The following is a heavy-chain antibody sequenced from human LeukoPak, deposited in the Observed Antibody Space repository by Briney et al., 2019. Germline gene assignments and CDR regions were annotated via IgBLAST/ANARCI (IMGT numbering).Heavy chain of an antibody. CDR1: GYSISSGYY. CDR2: IYHSAST. Sequence: PSETLSLTCTVSGYSISSGYYWGWIRQPPRKGLEWIGSIYHSASTYYNPSLKSRVTISVDTSKNQFSLKLSSVTAADTAVYYCARISAAEEDIVVVPAAIFGAFDIWGQGTMVTVSS. J-gene: IGHJ3*02. CDR3: ARISAAEEDIVVVPAAIFGAFDI. D-gene: IGHD2-2*01. V-gene: IGHV4-38-2*02.